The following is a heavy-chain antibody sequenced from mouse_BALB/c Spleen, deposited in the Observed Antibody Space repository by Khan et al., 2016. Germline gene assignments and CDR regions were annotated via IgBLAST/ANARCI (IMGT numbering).Heavy chain of an antibody. J-gene: IGHJ4*01. Sequence: QVQLKQSGAELMKPGASVKISCKATGYTFSSYWIEWVKQRPGHGLEWIGEILPGSGSTKYNEKFKGKATFPAETSSNTAHMQISSLTSEDSAFYYCARVKYGNYEDAMDYWGQGTSVTVSS. CDR1: GYTFSSYW. CDR2: ILPGSGST. V-gene: IGHV1-9*01. D-gene: IGHD2-10*02. CDR3: ARVKYGNYEDAMDY.